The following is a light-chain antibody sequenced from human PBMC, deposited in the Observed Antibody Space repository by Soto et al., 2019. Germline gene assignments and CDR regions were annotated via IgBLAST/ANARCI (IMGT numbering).Light chain of an antibody. CDR2: DAS. Sequence: EIVLTQSPATLSLSPGERAALSCRTSQSVSSYLAWYQQKPGQAPRLLIYDASKRAPGSPARFTGSGSGTDFTRTISSLEPEDFAVYFCQQRSNWPSTFGGGTKVEI. CDR3: QQRSNWPST. J-gene: IGKJ4*01. CDR1: QSVSSY. V-gene: IGKV3-11*01.